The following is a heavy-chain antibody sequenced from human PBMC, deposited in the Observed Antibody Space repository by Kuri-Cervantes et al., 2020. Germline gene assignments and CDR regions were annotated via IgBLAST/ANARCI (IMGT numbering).Heavy chain of an antibody. D-gene: IGHD6-19*01. CDR2: ISSRCSTI. Sequence: GESLKISCAASGFTFSSYSMNWVRQAPGKGLEWVSYISSRCSTIYCADSVKGRFTISRDNAKNSLYLQMNSLRAEDTAVYYCAREFPGTVVAVTEGALDIWGQGTKVTVSS. J-gene: IGHJ3*02. CDR1: GFTFSSYS. CDR3: AREFPGTVVAVTEGALDI. V-gene: IGHV3-48*04.